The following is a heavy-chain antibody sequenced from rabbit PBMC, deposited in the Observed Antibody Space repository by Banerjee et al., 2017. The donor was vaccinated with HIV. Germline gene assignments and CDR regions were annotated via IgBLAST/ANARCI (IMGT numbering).Heavy chain of an antibody. CDR2: IDPVFGST. Sequence: QLKESGGGLVQPGGSLKLSCKASGFDFSSYYMSWVRQAPGKGLEWIGYIDPVFGSTYYASWVNGRFTISSHNAQNTLYLQLNSLTAADTATYFCAREGLYASSSGYYNLWGQGTLVTVS. CDR3: AREGLYASSSGYYNL. D-gene: IGHD1-1*01. J-gene: IGHJ4*01. V-gene: IGHV1S7*01. CDR1: GFDFSSYY.